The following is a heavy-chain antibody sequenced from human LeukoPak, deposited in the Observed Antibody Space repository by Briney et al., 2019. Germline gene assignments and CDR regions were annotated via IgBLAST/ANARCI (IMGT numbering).Heavy chain of an antibody. J-gene: IGHJ6*02. CDR2: ISGSGGST. CDR1: GFTFSSYA. CDR3: AKVSGGGLYYDGMDV. D-gene: IGHD1-14*01. Sequence: GGSLRLSCAASGFTFSSYAMSWVRQAPGKGLEWVSAISGSGGSTYYADSVKGRFTISRDSSKNTLYLQMNSLRAEDTAVYYCAKVSGGGLYYDGMDVWGQGATVTVSS. V-gene: IGHV3-23*01.